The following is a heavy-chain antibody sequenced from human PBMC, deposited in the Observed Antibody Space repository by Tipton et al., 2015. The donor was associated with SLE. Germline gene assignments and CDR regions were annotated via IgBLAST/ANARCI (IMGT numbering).Heavy chain of an antibody. CDR3: GRGAGAQGEYYSMDV. V-gene: IGHV1-18*01. CDR1: GYTFTSYG. D-gene: IGHD3-10*01. Sequence: QMQLVQSGAEVKKPGASVKVSCKASGYTFTSYGISWVRQAPGQGLEWMGWISAYNGNTNYAQKLQGRVTMTTDTSTSTAYRELRSVGNDDPAVYYCGRGAGAQGEYYSMDVWGKGTTVTVSS. J-gene: IGHJ6*03. CDR2: ISAYNGNT.